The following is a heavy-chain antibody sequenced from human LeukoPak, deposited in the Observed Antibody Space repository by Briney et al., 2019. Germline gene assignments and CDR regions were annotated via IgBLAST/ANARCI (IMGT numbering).Heavy chain of an antibody. CDR3: ASDGWILSLHFYGMDV. V-gene: IGHV7-4-1*02. CDR1: GYTFTSYA. J-gene: IGHJ6*02. Sequence: ASVKVSCKASGYTFTSYAMNWVRQAPGQGLEWMGWINTNTGNPTYAQGFTGRFVFSLDTSVSTAYLQISSLKAEDTAVYYCASDGWILSLHFYGMDVWGQGTTVTVSS. D-gene: IGHD2-2*03. CDR2: INTNTGNP.